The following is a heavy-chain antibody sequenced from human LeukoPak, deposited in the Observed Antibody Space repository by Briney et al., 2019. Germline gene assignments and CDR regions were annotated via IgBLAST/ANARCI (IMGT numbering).Heavy chain of an antibody. Sequence: SQTLSLTCAISGDSVSSNNTSWNWIRQSPSRGLEWLGRTYYRSKWYNDYALSVNSRITINPDTSKNQFSLQLNSVTPEDTAVYYCAKDSNFDYVWGSYGAFDIWGQGTMVTVSS. V-gene: IGHV6-1*01. D-gene: IGHD3-16*01. CDR2: TYYRSKWYN. CDR1: GDSVSSNNTS. J-gene: IGHJ3*02. CDR3: AKDSNFDYVWGSYGAFDI.